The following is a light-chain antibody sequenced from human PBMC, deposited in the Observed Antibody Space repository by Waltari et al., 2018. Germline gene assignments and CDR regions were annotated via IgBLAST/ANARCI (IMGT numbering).Light chain of an antibody. CDR3: ATWNDNLNDYV. CDR2: RRK. J-gene: IGLJ1*01. V-gene: IGLV1-44*01. Sequence: QSVLTQPPSASGTPGQRVTISCSGSNSNIESNPVNCYQQLPGTAPKLVMYRRKQRPSGVPDRFSGSKSGTSASLAISGLQSEDEADYYCATWNDNLNDYVFGTGTKVSVL. CDR1: NSNIESNP.